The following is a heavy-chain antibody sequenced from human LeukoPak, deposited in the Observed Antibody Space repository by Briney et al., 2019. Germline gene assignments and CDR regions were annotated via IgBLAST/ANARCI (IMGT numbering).Heavy chain of an antibody. V-gene: IGHV3-21*01. J-gene: IGHJ3*02. CDR2: ISSSSSYI. Sequence: GGSLRLPCAASGFTFSSYSMNWVRQAPGKGLEWVSSISSSSSYIYYADSVKGRFTISRDNAKNSLYLQMNSLRAEDTAVYYCARDKSVAYYYDSSGYDAFDIWGQGTMVTVSS. CDR1: GFTFSSYS. D-gene: IGHD3-22*01. CDR3: ARDKSVAYYYDSSGYDAFDI.